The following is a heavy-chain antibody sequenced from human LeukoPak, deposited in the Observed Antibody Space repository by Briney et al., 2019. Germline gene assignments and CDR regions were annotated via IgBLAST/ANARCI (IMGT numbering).Heavy chain of an antibody. CDR1: GFTFSDYY. CDR2: ISSSGSTI. Sequence: GGSLRLSCAASGFTFSDYYMSWIRQAPGKGLEWVSYISSSGSTIYYADSVKGRFTISRDNAKNALYLQMNSLRAEDTAVYYCAREEYSSSSADYWGQGTLVTVSS. D-gene: IGHD6-6*01. J-gene: IGHJ4*02. V-gene: IGHV3-11*01. CDR3: AREEYSSSSADY.